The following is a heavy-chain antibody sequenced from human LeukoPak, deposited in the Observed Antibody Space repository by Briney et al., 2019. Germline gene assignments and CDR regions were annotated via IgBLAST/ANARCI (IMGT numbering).Heavy chain of an antibody. Sequence: PGGSLRLSCAASGFSFMSYWMSWVRQAPGKGLEWVAVISYDGSNKYYADSVQGRFTISRDNSKNTLYLQMNSLRAEDTAVYYCVVSGGIAAAATGYFDYWGQGTLVTVSS. D-gene: IGHD6-13*01. CDR3: VVSGGIAAAATGYFDY. V-gene: IGHV3-30-3*01. CDR1: GFSFMSYW. J-gene: IGHJ4*02. CDR2: ISYDGSNK.